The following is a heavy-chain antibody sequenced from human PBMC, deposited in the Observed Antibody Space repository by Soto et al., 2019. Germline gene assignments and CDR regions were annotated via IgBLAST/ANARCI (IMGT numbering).Heavy chain of an antibody. D-gene: IGHD6-6*01. J-gene: IGHJ4*02. CDR1: GFTFSNFG. Sequence: VHLVESGGGVVQPGRSLRLSCAASGFTFSNFGMHWVRQAPGKGLEWVAVMSYDGSNEYYGVSVKGRFTISRDTSKNTLFLQMNSLRAEDTAVYYCAKGRHGSSYSAADYWGQGTLVTVSS. CDR3: AKGRHGSSYSAADY. V-gene: IGHV3-30*18. CDR2: MSYDGSNE.